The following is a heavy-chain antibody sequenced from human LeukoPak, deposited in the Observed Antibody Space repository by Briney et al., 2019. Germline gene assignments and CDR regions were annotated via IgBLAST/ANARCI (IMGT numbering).Heavy chain of an antibody. CDR3: AKFRGYSYGPIGY. Sequence: PGGSLRLSCAASGFTLSGYGMNWVRQAPGKGLEWVSYISSSTRIIYYADSVKGRLTISRDNAKNSLYLQMNSLRAEDTAVYYCAKFRGYSYGPIGYWGQGTLVTVSS. CDR2: ISSSTRII. CDR1: GFTLSGYG. J-gene: IGHJ4*02. D-gene: IGHD5-18*01. V-gene: IGHV3-48*01.